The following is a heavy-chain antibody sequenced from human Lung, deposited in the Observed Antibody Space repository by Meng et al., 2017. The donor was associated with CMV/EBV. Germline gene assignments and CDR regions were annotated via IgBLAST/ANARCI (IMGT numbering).Heavy chain of an antibody. Sequence: GESLKISCAASGFTLSNYRMHWVRQPPGKGLVWVSRINSDGSNTTYADFVKGRFTISRDNAKNTLYVQMNSLTVEDTAVYYCAREKAGTRHCDYWGQGTLVTVSS. CDR3: AREKAGTRHCDY. CDR1: GFTLSNYR. V-gene: IGHV3-74*03. J-gene: IGHJ4*02. CDR2: INSDGSNT. D-gene: IGHD6-19*01.